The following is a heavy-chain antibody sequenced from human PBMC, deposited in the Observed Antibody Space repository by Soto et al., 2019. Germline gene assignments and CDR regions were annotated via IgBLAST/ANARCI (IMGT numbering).Heavy chain of an antibody. CDR2: ISAYNGNT. J-gene: IGHJ4*02. CDR3: ARDWAAAGPFDY. V-gene: IGHV1-18*01. D-gene: IGHD6-13*01. CDR1: GYTFTSYG. Sequence: QVQLVQSGAEVKKPGASVKVSCKASGYTFTSYGISWVRQAPGQGIAWMGWISAYNGNTKYAQKIQGRVTMTTHTSTSTAYMERRSMRSDDTAVYSCARDWAAAGPFDYTSQGTLVTVS.